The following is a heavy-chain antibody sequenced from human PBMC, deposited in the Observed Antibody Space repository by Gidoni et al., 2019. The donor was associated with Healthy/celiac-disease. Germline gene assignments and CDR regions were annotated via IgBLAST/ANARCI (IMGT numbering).Heavy chain of an antibody. Sequence: EVQLVESGGGLVKPGWSLSLCCAASGFTFSNAWMNWVRQAPGKGLEWVGRIKSKTDGGTTDYAAPVKGRFTISRDDSKNTLYLQMNSLKTEDTAVYYCTTAGDVWAGTTAWIDYWGQGTLVTVSS. D-gene: IGHD1-7*01. V-gene: IGHV3-15*07. CDR3: TTAGDVWAGTTAWIDY. J-gene: IGHJ4*02. CDR1: GFTFSNAW. CDR2: IKSKTDGGTT.